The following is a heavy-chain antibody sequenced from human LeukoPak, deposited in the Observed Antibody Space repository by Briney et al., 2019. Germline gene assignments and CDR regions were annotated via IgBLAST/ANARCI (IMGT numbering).Heavy chain of an antibody. D-gene: IGHD2-2*02. CDR1: GGSINSVDYY. CDR2: ICFGGSA. Sequence: PSETLSRKCTVCGGSINSVDYYWRWIGQPPGKGLEWIGSICFGGSAYYNPALMRRVTKTVDTSKNQFPLRLSSGAAADTAVYYCDRDLADIVVVPAARPDAFDIWGPVTIVTVS. J-gene: IGHJ3*02. CDR3: DRDLADIVVVPAARPDAFDI. V-gene: IGHV4-30-4*08.